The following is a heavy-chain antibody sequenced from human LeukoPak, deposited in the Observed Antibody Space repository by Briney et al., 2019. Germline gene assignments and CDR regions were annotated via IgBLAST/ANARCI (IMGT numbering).Heavy chain of an antibody. Sequence: SETLSLTCTVSGGSISSDGYYWSWPRQHPGQGLEWIGYIYYSGSTYYNASLKSRVTISVDTSKNQVSLKLSSVTAADTAVYYCARGDDSSGYYWDWGQGTLVTVSS. CDR3: ARGDDSSGYYWD. V-gene: IGHV4-31*03. D-gene: IGHD3-22*01. J-gene: IGHJ4*02. CDR1: GGSISSDGYY. CDR2: IYYSGST.